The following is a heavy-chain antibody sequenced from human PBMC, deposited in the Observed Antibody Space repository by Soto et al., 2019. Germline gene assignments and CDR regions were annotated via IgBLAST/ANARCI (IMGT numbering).Heavy chain of an antibody. J-gene: IGHJ6*02. CDR3: AQPVTNNYYNGMDV. D-gene: IGHD4-17*01. CDR1: GGTFSSYA. V-gene: IGHV1-69*12. CDR2: IIPIFGTA. Sequence: QVQLVQSGAEVKKPGSSVKVSCKASGGTFSSYAISWVRQAPGQGLEWMGGIIPIFGTADYAQKFQGRVTXTADESTSTGYMEVSSLRSEDTAVDYCAQPVTNNYYNGMDVWGQGTTVTVSS.